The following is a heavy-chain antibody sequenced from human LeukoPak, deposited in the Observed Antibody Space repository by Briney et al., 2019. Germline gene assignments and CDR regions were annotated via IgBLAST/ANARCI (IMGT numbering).Heavy chain of an antibody. CDR2: ISSSSSYI. Sequence: GGSLRLSCAASGFTFSSYAMHWVRQAPGKGLEWVSSISSSSSYIYYADSVKGRFTISRDNAKNSLYLQMNSLRAEDTAVYYCAREFNPPGWSQRGLDAFDIWGQGTMVTVSS. J-gene: IGHJ3*02. CDR3: AREFNPPGWSQRGLDAFDI. D-gene: IGHD1-14*01. CDR1: GFTFSSYA. V-gene: IGHV3-21*01.